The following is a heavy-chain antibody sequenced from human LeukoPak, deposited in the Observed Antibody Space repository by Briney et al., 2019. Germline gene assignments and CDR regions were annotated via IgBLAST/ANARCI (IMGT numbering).Heavy chain of an antibody. D-gene: IGHD1-7*01. CDR1: GFTFSSYA. Sequence: PGGSLRLSCAASGFTFSSYAMSWVRQAPGKGLEWVSAISRSGGSTYYADPVKGRFTISRDNSKNTVYLQMNSLRAEDTAVYYCAKGKQGRGELSDYWGQGTLVTVSS. J-gene: IGHJ4*02. CDR2: ISRSGGST. V-gene: IGHV3-23*01. CDR3: AKGKQGRGELSDY.